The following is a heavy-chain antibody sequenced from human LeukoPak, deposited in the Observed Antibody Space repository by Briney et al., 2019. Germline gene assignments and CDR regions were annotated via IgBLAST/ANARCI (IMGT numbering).Heavy chain of an antibody. CDR3: ARHEYYHDSIGNEWRASAFDN. Sequence: SETLSLTCTVSDGSISSSSYYWGWIRQPPGKGLEWIGSMYYSGSTYYNPSLKSRVTISVDTSKNQFSLKPSSVTDADAAVYYCARHEYYHDSIGNEWRASAFDNWGQGTLVTVSS. CDR1: DGSISSSSYY. D-gene: IGHD3-22*01. CDR2: MYYSGST. J-gene: IGHJ4*02. V-gene: IGHV4-39*01.